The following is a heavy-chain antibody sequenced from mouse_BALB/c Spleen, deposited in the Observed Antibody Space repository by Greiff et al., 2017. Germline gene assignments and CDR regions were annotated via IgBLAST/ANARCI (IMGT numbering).Heavy chain of an antibody. CDR3: ARSTTKEAYYAMDY. V-gene: IGHV5-17*02. CDR2: ISSGSSTI. CDR1: GFTFSSFG. J-gene: IGHJ4*01. D-gene: IGHD2-1*01. Sequence: EVMLVESGGGLVQPGGSRKLSCAASGFTFSSFGMHWVRQAPEKGLEWVAYISSGSSTIYYADTVKGRFTISRDNPKNTLFLQMTSLRSEDTAMYYCARSTTKEAYYAMDYWGQGTSVTVSS.